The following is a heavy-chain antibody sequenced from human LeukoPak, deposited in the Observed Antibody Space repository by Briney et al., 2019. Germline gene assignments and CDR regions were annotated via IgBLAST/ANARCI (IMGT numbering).Heavy chain of an antibody. D-gene: IGHD3-10*01. Sequence: SETLSLTCTVSGGSVNNSYYWSWIRQPAGKGLEWIGRIYTSGSTNYNPSLKGRVTMSVDTSKNQFSLKVTSVTAADTAVYYCARGRGYYYDFDVWGKGTTVTVSS. CDR1: GGSVNNSYY. J-gene: IGHJ6*03. CDR2: IYTSGST. V-gene: IGHV4-4*07. CDR3: ARGRGYYYDFDV.